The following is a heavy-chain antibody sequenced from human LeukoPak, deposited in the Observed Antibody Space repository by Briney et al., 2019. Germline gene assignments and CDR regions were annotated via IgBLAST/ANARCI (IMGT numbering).Heavy chain of an antibody. CDR2: INHSGST. J-gene: IGHJ4*02. CDR3: ARAPYSSSFFDY. Sequence: PLETLSLTCALYGGSFSGYYWSWIRQPPGKGLEWIGEINHSGSTNYNPSLKSRVTISVDTSKNQFSLKLSSVPAADTAVYYCARAPYSSSFFDYWGQGTLVSVSS. V-gene: IGHV4-34*01. CDR1: GGSFSGYY. D-gene: IGHD6-13*01.